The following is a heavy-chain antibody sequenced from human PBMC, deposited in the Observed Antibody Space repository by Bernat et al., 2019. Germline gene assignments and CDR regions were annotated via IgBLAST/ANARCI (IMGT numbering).Heavy chain of an antibody. Sequence: EVQLLESGGGLVQPGGSLRLSCAASGFTFSNNAMSWVRQAPGKGLEWVSAISGSGGGPYYADSVKVRFTISRDSSKNTLYLQMSSLRAEDTAIYYCAKAGATVVTPGFYWGQGTLVTVSS. D-gene: IGHD4-23*01. CDR2: ISGSGGGP. CDR3: AKAGATVVTPGFY. J-gene: IGHJ4*02. V-gene: IGHV3-23*01. CDR1: GFTFSNNA.